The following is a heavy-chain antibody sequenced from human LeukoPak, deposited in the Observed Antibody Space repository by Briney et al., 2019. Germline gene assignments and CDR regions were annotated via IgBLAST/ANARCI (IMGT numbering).Heavy chain of an antibody. CDR3: ARVATPRTAVAALPPPDY. D-gene: IGHD6-19*01. V-gene: IGHV3-7*03. CDR2: IVQDGRET. CDR1: GFTFSSYA. Sequence: GGSLRLSCAASGFTFSSYAMSWVRQAPGKGLEWVAFIVQDGRETYYVDSVKGRFTISRDNAKNSLYLQMNSLRAEDTAVYYCARVATPRTAVAALPPPDYWGQGTLVTVSS. J-gene: IGHJ4*02.